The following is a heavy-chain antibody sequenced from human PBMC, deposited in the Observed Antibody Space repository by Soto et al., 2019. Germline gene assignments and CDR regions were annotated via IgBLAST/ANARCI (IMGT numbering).Heavy chain of an antibody. CDR3: ARETGYCSGGSCLSGMDV. J-gene: IGHJ6*02. V-gene: IGHV1-2*02. Sequence: ASVKVSCKASGYTFTGYYMHWVRQAPGQGLEWMGWINPNSGGTNYAQKFQGRVTMTRDTSISTAYMELSRLRSDDTAVYYCARETGYCSGGSCLSGMDVWGQGTTVTVSS. D-gene: IGHD2-15*01. CDR2: INPNSGGT. CDR1: GYTFTGYY.